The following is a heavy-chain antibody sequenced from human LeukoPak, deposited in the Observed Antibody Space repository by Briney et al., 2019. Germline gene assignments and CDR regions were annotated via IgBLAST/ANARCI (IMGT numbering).Heavy chain of an antibody. J-gene: IGHJ4*02. CDR3: ARHWAPNIYFDY. V-gene: IGHV4-59*08. CDR2: IYYSGST. CDR1: GGSISSDY. D-gene: IGHD3-16*01. Sequence: SETLSLTCAVSGGSISSDYWSWIRQPPGKGLEWIGYIYYSGSTNYNPSLKSRVTISVDTSKNQFSLKLSSVTAADTAVYYCARHWAPNIYFDYWGQGTLVTVSS.